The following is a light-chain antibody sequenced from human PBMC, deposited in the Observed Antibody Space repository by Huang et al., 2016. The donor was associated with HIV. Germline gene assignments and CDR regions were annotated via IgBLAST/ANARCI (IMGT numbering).Light chain of an antibody. J-gene: IGKJ4*01. CDR3: QQYFSSPPLT. CDR2: AAS. Sequence: DIQMTQSPSSLSTSVGDRVTITCRASQGISNSLAWYQQKPGRAPKLLLYAASRLGIGVPSRFSGRGSGTDYTLTISRLQPEDFATYYCQQYFSSPPLTFGGGTKVEIK. CDR1: QGISNS. V-gene: IGKV1-NL1*01.